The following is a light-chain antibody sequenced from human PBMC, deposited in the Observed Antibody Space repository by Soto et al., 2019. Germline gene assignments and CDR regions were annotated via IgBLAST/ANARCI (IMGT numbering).Light chain of an antibody. V-gene: IGKV3-20*01. J-gene: IGKJ1*01. CDR3: QQYGRSPWT. CDR1: QSVSNDF. Sequence: IRLTQSPGILSLSPGERATLHCRASQSVSNDFLAWYQQKPGQAPRLLIYGASTRATDVPDRFSGSGSGADFTLAIGRLEPEDFAVYFCQQYGRSPWTFGQGTKVDIK. CDR2: GAS.